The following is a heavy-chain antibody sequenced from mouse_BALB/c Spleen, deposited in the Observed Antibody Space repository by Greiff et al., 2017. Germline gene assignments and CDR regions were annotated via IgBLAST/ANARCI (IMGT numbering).Heavy chain of an antibody. CDR2: ISSGSST. Sequence: DVKLVESGGGLVKPGGSLKLSCAASGFTFSSYAMSWVRQTPEKRLEWVASISSGSSTYYPDSVKGRFTISRHNTRNILYLQMSSLRSEDTTMYYCARTTIITTVVLDYWGQGTTVTVSS. D-gene: IGHD2-4*01. CDR3: ARTTIITTVVLDY. J-gene: IGHJ2*01. V-gene: IGHV5-6-5*01. CDR1: GFTFSSYA.